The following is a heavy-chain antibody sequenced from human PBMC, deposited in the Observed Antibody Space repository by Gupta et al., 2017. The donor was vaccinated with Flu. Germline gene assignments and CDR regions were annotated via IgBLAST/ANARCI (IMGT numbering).Heavy chain of an antibody. J-gene: IGHJ6*03. CDR3: ARVYRDDFWSGWAYYYYYMDV. Sequence: EWMGWISAYNGNTNYAQKLQGRVTMTTDTSTSTAYMELRSLRSDDTAVYYCARVYRDDFWSGWAYYYYYMDVWGKGTTVTVSS. V-gene: IGHV1-18*01. D-gene: IGHD3-3*01. CDR2: ISAYNGNT.